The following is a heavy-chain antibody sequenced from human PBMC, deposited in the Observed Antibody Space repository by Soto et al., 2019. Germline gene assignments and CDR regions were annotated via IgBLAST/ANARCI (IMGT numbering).Heavy chain of an antibody. Sequence: ASVNVSCKASGYTFTSYDINWVRQATGQGLEWMGWMNPNSGNTGYAQKFQGRVTMTRNTSISTAYMELSSLRSEDTAVYYCARVYYDSSGLFDYWGQGTLVTVSS. V-gene: IGHV1-8*01. CDR2: MNPNSGNT. D-gene: IGHD3-22*01. CDR3: ARVYYDSSGLFDY. J-gene: IGHJ4*02. CDR1: GYTFTSYD.